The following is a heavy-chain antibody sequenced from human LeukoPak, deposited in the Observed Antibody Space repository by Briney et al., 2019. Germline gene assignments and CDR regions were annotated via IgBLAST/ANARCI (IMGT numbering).Heavy chain of an antibody. D-gene: IGHD2-15*01. Sequence: GGSLRLSCAASGFTFSSYGMSWVRQAPGKGLEWVSAINTSGGSTYYADSVKGRFTISRDNSKNTLYLQMNSLRAEDTALYYCAKNGDRGAYCSGGSCYPYFYYYMDVWGKGTTVTISS. CDR2: INTSGGST. CDR1: GFTFSSYG. V-gene: IGHV3-23*01. J-gene: IGHJ6*03. CDR3: AKNGDRGAYCSGGSCYPYFYYYMDV.